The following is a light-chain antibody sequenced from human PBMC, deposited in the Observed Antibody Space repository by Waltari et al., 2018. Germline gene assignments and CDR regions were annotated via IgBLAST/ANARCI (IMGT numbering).Light chain of an antibody. J-gene: IGKJ5*01. CDR3: HQYYTTPIT. V-gene: IGKV4-1*01. Sequence: DIVMTQSPDSLAVSLGERATIHCKSSQTILYNTHNKNYLAWYQQKPRQPPKLLIYWASTRESGVPDRFSGSGSGTDFTLTISSLQAEDVAVYYCHQYYTTPITFGQGTRLEIK. CDR2: WAS. CDR1: QTILYNTHNKNY.